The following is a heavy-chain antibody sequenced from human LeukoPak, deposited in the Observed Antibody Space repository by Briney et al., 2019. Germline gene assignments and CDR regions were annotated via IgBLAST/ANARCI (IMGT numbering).Heavy chain of an antibody. CDR2: INHSGST. CDR1: GGSFSGYY. J-gene: IGHJ5*02. V-gene: IGHV4-34*01. D-gene: IGHD3-10*01. Sequence: SETLSLTCAVYGGSFSGYYWSWIRQPPGKGLEWIGEINHSGSTNYNPSLKSRVTISVDTSKNQFSLKLSSVTAADTAVYYCVRGLRVRWNYGSARGNWFDPWGQGTLVTVSS. CDR3: VRGLRVRWNYGSARGNWFDP.